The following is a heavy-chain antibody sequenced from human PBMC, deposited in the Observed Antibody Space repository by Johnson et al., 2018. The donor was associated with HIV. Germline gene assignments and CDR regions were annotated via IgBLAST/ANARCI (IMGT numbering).Heavy chain of an antibody. Sequence: QVQLVESGGGVVQPGGSLRLSCAASAFTFASYGMHWVRQAPGKGLEWVAFIRYDGSNKFYADSVKGRFTISRDNSKKTLYLQMNSLRIEDTAIYYCARAAIVVLPAGAFDIWGRGTMVTVSS. D-gene: IGHD2-2*01. CDR2: IRYDGSNK. J-gene: IGHJ3*02. V-gene: IGHV3-30*02. CDR1: AFTFASYG. CDR3: ARAAIVVLPAGAFDI.